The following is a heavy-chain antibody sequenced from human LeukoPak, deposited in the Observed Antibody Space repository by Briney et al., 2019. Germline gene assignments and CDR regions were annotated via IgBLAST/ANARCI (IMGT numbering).Heavy chain of an antibody. Sequence: SETLSLTCAVSGGSFSGYYWSWIRQPPGKGLEWIGEINHSGSTNYNPSLKSRVTISVDTSKNQFSLKLSSVTAADTAVYYCARGGLRCFDWLPYFDYWGQGTLVTVSS. CDR2: INHSGST. D-gene: IGHD3-9*01. CDR3: ARGGLRCFDWLPYFDY. CDR1: GGSFSGYY. V-gene: IGHV4-34*01. J-gene: IGHJ4*02.